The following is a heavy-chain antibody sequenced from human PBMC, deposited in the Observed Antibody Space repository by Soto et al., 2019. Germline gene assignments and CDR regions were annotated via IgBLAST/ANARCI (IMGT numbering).Heavy chain of an antibody. D-gene: IGHD3-10*01. Sequence: QVQLVQSGGEVKKPGASVKVSCKASGYTFTNYGISWVRQAPGQGLEWMGWINVYNGNTKYAQKVQGRVTMTTDTSTSTAYMELRRRRSYDTAVYYCARGVGSGTYVNEYNCFAPWGQGTLVTVSS. CDR2: INVYNGNT. V-gene: IGHV1-18*01. CDR3: ARGVGSGTYVNEYNCFAP. CDR1: GYTFTNYG. J-gene: IGHJ5*02.